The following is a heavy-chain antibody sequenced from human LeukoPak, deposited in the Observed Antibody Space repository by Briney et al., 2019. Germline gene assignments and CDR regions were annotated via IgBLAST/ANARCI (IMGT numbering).Heavy chain of an antibody. J-gene: IGHJ4*02. Sequence: SETLSLTCTVSGGSISSSSYYWGWIRQPPGKGLEWIGSIYYSGSTYYNPSLKSRVTISVDTSKRQFSLNLKSLTAADTAVYYCVVSPNQDFFDYWGQGPLVTVSS. CDR1: GGSISSSSYY. CDR3: VVSPNQDFFDY. CDR2: IYYSGST. V-gene: IGHV4-39*01.